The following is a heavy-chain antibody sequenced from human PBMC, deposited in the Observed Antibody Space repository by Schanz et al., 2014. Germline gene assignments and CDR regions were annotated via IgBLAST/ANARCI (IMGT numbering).Heavy chain of an antibody. V-gene: IGHV3-21*01. CDR2: ISSSSSYI. D-gene: IGHD3-16*01. Sequence: EVQLVESGGGLVKPGGSLRLSCAASGFTFSSYGMNWVRQAPGKGLEWVSYISSSSSYIYYADSMKGRFTISRDNAKNSLYLQMNSLRAEDTAVYYCARDYAGFVCWGQGTLVTVSS. CDR1: GFTFSSYG. CDR3: ARDYAGFVC. J-gene: IGHJ4*02.